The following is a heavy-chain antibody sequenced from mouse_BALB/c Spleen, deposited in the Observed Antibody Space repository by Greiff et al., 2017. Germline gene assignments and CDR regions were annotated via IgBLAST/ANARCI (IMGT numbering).Heavy chain of an antibody. D-gene: IGHD2-1*01. J-gene: IGHJ2*01. V-gene: IGHV2-6-7*01. Sequence: QVHVKQSGPGLVAPSQSLSITCTVSGFSLTGYGVNWVRQPPGKGLEWLGMIWGDGSTDYNSALKSRLSISKDNSKSQVFLKMNSLQTDDTARYYCARDYGNPYYFDYWGQGTTLTVSS. CDR3: ARDYGNPYYFDY. CDR1: GFSLTGYG. CDR2: IWGDGST.